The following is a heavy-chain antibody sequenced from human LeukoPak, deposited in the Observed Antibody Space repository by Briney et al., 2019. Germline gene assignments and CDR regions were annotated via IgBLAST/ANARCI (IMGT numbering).Heavy chain of an antibody. J-gene: IGHJ6*02. CDR2: INQDGTES. V-gene: IGHV3-7*03. CDR1: GFTFSNYA. CDR3: GKRMDV. Sequence: GESLRLSCAASGFTFSNYAMHWVRQAPGKGLEWVANINQDGTESYYADSVKGRFTISRDNAKNSLYLQMTSLRAEDTAVYHCGKRMDVWGQGTTVIVSS. D-gene: IGHD5-24*01.